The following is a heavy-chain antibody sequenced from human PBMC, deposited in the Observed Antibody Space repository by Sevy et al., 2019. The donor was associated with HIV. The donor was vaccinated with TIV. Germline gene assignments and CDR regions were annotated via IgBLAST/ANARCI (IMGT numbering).Heavy chain of an antibody. CDR2: IYYSGST. V-gene: IGHV4-59*01. D-gene: IGHD3-22*01. J-gene: IGHJ5*02. Sequence: SETLSLTCTVSGGSISSYYWSWIRQPPGKGLEWIGYIYYSGSTNYNPSLKSRFTISVDTSKNQFSLKLSSVTAADTAVYYWARGRRRYYDSSGYLGNWFDPWGQGTLVTVSS. CDR3: ARGRRRYYDSSGYLGNWFDP. CDR1: GGSISSYY.